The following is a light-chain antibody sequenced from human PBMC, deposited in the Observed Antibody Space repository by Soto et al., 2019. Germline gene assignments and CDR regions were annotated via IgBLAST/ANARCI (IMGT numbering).Light chain of an antibody. CDR2: RAS. Sequence: DIQMTQSPSTLSASVGDRVTITCRASQSISTWLAWYQQKPGKAPKLLIYRASTLENGVPSRVSGSGSGTEFTLTITSLQADDFANYYCQQYDSHSGYTFGQGTRLEIK. J-gene: IGKJ2*01. CDR3: QQYDSHSGYT. V-gene: IGKV1-5*03. CDR1: QSISTW.